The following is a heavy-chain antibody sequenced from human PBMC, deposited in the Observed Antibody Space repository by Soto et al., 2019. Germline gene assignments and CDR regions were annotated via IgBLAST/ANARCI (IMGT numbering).Heavy chain of an antibody. D-gene: IGHD3-10*01. CDR2: IYPGDSDT. CDR1: GYSFTSYW. CDR3: ARSITMVRGVIRTNWFDP. V-gene: IGHV5-51*01. Sequence: PGESLKISCKGSGYSFTSYWIGWVRQMPGKGLEWMGIIYPGDSDTRYSPSFQGQVTISADKSISTAYLQWSSLKASDTAMYYCARSITMVRGVIRTNWFDPWGQGTLVTVSS. J-gene: IGHJ5*02.